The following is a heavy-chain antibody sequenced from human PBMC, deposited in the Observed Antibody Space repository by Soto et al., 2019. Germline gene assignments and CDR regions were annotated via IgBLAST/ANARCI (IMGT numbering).Heavy chain of an antibody. J-gene: IGHJ6*03. D-gene: IGHD3-3*01. CDR2: IYYSGST. CDR1: GGSISSYY. V-gene: IGHV4-59*01. CDR3: ARVRLAGVENLCYYMDV. Sequence: SETLSLTCTVSGGSISSYYWSWIRQPPGKGLEWIGYIYYSGSTNYNTSLKSRVTISVDTSKNQFSLKLSSVTAADTAVYYCARVRLAGVENLCYYMDVWGKGTTVTVSS.